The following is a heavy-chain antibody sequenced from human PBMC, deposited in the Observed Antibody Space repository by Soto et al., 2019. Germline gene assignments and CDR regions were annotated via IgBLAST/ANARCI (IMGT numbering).Heavy chain of an antibody. Sequence: GGSLRLSCAASGFTFSSYAMHWVRQAPGKGLEWVAVISYDGSNKYYADSVKGRFTISRDNSKNTLYLQMNSLRAEDTAVYYCARDFKAPYGDYPPGDYWGQGTLVTVSS. CDR3: ARDFKAPYGDYPPGDY. CDR1: GFTFSSYA. V-gene: IGHV3-30-3*01. D-gene: IGHD4-17*01. CDR2: ISYDGSNK. J-gene: IGHJ4*02.